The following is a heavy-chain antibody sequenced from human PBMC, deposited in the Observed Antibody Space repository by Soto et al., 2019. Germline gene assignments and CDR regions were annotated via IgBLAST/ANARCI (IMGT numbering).Heavy chain of an antibody. CDR2: ISGSGDDT. CDR3: ANPIPKTGTTFGF. CDR1: GLTFSNFA. V-gene: IGHV3-23*01. Sequence: PGGSLRLSCLASGLTFSNFAMAWVRQAPGEGLEWVSAISGSGDDTFYADSMKGRFTISRDNSKDTLYLQINSLRAEDTAVYYCANPIPKTGTTFGFWGQGTLVTVSS. J-gene: IGHJ4*02. D-gene: IGHD1-1*01.